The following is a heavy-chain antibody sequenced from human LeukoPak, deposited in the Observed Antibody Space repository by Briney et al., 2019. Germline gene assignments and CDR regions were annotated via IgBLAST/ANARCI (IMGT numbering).Heavy chain of an antibody. CDR3: AKRLSFGVAIGDFDY. D-gene: IGHD3-3*01. J-gene: IGHJ4*02. CDR1: GFTFSSYA. V-gene: IGHV3-23*01. CDR2: ISGSGDST. Sequence: GGSLSLSCAASGFTFSSYAMSWVRQAPGKGLQWVSAISGSGDSTYYADSVKGRFTISRDTSMDTLYLQMNSLRAEDTAIYYCAKRLSFGVAIGDFDYWGQGTLVTVSS.